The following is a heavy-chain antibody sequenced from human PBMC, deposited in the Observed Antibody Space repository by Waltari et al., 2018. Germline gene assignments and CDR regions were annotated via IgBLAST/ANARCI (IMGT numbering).Heavy chain of an antibody. V-gene: IGHV4-34*01. CDR3: VRLEDCTGPGGNCYSADSFAMDV. Sequence: QVQLHQWGAGQLQPSETLSLTCAVYGVPFSGYSWGWIRKPPGKGLEWIGEINHNGNINRNPSLRSRLTMLIDTSKSQFALKLNSVTAADTGVYYCVRLEDCTGPGGNCYSADSFAMDVWGQGTMVTVSS. CDR2: INHNGNI. J-gene: IGHJ6*02. CDR1: GVPFSGYS. D-gene: IGHD2-15*01.